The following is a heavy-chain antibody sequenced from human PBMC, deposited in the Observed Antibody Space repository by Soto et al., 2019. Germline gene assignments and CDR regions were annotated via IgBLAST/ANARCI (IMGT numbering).Heavy chain of an antibody. D-gene: IGHD5-18*01. J-gene: IGHJ6*02. CDR1: GFTFSGSA. CDR3: TRRRDTANYYYYGMDV. V-gene: IGHV3-73*01. CDR2: IRSKANSYAT. Sequence: EVQLVESGGGLVQPGGSLKLSCAASGFTFSGSAMHWVRQASGKGLEWVGRIRSKANSYATAYAASVKGRFTISRDDSKNTAYLQMNSLKTEDTAVYYCTRRRDTANYYYYGMDVWGQGTTVTVSS.